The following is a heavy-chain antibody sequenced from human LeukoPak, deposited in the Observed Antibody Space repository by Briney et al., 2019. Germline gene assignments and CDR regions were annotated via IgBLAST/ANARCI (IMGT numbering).Heavy chain of an antibody. CDR1: GFTVSSNY. Sequence: GGSLRLSCAASGFTVSSNYMSWVRQAPGKGLEWVSVIYSGGSTYYADSVKGRFTISRDNSKNTLYLQMNSLRAEDTAVYYCARSSGTDSGWWYWFDPWGQGTLVTVSS. V-gene: IGHV3-53*01. CDR3: ARSSGTDSGWWYWFDP. J-gene: IGHJ5*02. D-gene: IGHD6-19*01. CDR2: IYSGGST.